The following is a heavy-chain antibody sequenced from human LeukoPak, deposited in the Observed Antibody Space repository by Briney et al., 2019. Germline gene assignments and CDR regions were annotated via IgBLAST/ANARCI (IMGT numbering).Heavy chain of an antibody. V-gene: IGHV1-46*01. CDR2: INPSGGST. D-gene: IGHD6-19*01. CDR3: ARGHGSGWLGEAFDL. J-gene: IGHJ3*01. Sequence: GASVKVSCKASGYSFTNYYIHWVRQAPGQGLEWVGIINPSGGSTNYAQKFKGRVTLTRDTSTSTVYMELSSLRSEDSAVYYCARGHGSGWLGEAFDLWGPGTMVTVSS. CDR1: GYSFTNYY.